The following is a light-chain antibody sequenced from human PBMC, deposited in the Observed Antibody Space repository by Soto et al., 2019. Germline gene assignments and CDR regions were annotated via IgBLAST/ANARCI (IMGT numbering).Light chain of an antibody. CDR3: QQRSSWPWT. Sequence: EIVVTQSPGTLSLSPWERATLSCRASQSVSSKLAWYQQKPGQAPRLLISGASSRATGIPDRFSGSGSGTDFTLTITSIEPEDFAVYYCQQRSSWPWTFGQGTRLEIK. CDR2: GAS. V-gene: IGKV3-11*01. CDR1: QSVSSK. J-gene: IGKJ5*01.